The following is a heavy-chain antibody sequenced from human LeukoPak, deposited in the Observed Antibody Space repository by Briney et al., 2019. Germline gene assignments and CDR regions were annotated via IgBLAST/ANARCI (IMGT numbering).Heavy chain of an antibody. V-gene: IGHV4-59*08. CDR2: IYYSVST. Sequence: SETLSLTCTVAAGSISSFYWSWIRQPPGNLLEWIGYIYYSVSTNFNPSFKSRVTVSVATSKKQFSLNLSFVTAADTAVYYCARTVATIEPYYFGFWGQGTLVTVSS. CDR3: ARTVATIEPYYFGF. CDR1: AGSISSFY. J-gene: IGHJ4*02. D-gene: IGHD5-12*01.